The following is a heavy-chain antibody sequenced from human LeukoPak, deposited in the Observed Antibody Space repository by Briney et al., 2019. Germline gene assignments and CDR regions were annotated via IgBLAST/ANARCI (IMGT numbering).Heavy chain of an antibody. CDR1: GYSFSDYW. Sequence: GESLKISCQGSGYSFSDYWIGWVRQMPGKGLEWMGIIYPGDSDTRYSPSFQGQVTISADKSINTAYLQWSSLKASDSAMYYCARTPTSHYYYGMDVWGQGTTVIVSS. J-gene: IGHJ6*02. CDR3: ARTPTSHYYYGMDV. V-gene: IGHV5-51*01. CDR2: IYPGDSDT.